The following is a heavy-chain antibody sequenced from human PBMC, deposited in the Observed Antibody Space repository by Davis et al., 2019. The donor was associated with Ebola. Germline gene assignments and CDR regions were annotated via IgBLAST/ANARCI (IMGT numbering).Heavy chain of an antibody. J-gene: IGHJ4*01. V-gene: IGHV4-4*09. CDR3: ARRGQFDGDYGYYLDM. Sequence: PSETLSLTCTVSGDSMTPYYWSWIRQPSGKGLEWIGFIYSGNTNYNSSLRSRVTMSTDTSKNQFSLILPSVTPADTAIYYCARRGQFDGDYGYYLDMWGHGTLVTVSS. CDR2: IYSGNT. D-gene: IGHD4-17*01. CDR1: GDSMTPYY.